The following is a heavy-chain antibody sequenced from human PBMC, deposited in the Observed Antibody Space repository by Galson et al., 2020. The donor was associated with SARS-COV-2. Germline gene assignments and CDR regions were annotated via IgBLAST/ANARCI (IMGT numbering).Heavy chain of an antibody. CDR2: INHSGTT. CDR1: GGSFSVYY. Sequence: SETLSLTCTVSGGSFSVYYWSWIRQSPGTGLEWIGEINHSGTTNYNPSLTRRVTISVDTSTNQFSLKLTSVTAADTAVYDCASGVRGINAMIIVCTVEYHFMDVWVKGTSVSSSS. J-gene: IGHJ6*03. V-gene: IGHV4-34*01. CDR3: ASGVRGINAMIIVCTVEYHFMDV. D-gene: IGHD3-22*01.